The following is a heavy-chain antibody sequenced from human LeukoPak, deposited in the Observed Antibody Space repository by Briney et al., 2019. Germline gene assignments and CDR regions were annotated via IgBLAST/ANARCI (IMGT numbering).Heavy chain of an antibody. D-gene: IGHD2-2*01. CDR3: ARDLPARRVVPAARIDY. CDR1: GFTFNRYG. Sequence: GGSLRLSCAASGFTFNRYGMHWVRQAPGKGLEWVAFVRDDGSKEYYVDSVKVRFTISRDNAKNSLYLQMNSLRAEDTAVYYCARDLPARRVVPAARIDYWGQGTLVTVSS. CDR2: VRDDGSKE. J-gene: IGHJ4*02. V-gene: IGHV3-30*02.